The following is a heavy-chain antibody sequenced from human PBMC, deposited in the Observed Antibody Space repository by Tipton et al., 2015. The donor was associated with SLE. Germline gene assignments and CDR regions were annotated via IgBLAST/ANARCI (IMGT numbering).Heavy chain of an antibody. CDR2: IILIFGTA. J-gene: IGHJ6*03. CDR3: ARESYDILTGYYRDYNYYYMDV. CDR1: GGTFSSYA. D-gene: IGHD3-9*01. Sequence: QLVQSGAEVKKPGSSVKVSCKASGGTFSSYAISWVRQAPGQGLEWMGGIILIFGTANYAQKFQGRVTITADESTSTAYMELSSLRSEDTAVYYCARESYDILTGYYRDYNYYYMDVWGKGTTVTVSS. V-gene: IGHV1-69*01.